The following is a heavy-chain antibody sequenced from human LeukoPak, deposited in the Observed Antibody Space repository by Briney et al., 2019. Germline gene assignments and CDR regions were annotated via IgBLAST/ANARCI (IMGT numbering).Heavy chain of an antibody. Sequence: WDPLSHTCALCGGSFSGYYWRWIGQPPGKGLEWIGEINHSEYINLHPSLKTRVTISVDTSKNQFSLKLSSVTAADTAVYYCARGNGYCSSTSCPHWFDPWGQGTLVTVSS. CDR3: ARGNGYCSSTSCPHWFDP. CDR1: GGSFSGYY. CDR2: INHSEYI. V-gene: IGHV4-34*01. D-gene: IGHD2-2*01. J-gene: IGHJ5*02.